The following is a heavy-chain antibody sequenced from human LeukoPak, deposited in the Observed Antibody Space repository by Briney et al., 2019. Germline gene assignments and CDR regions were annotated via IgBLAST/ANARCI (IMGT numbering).Heavy chain of an antibody. Sequence: SETLSLTCSISDGSISSYYWSWIRQPPGKGLEWIGEINHSGSTNYNPSLKSRVTISVDTSKNQFSLKLSSVTAADTAVYYCAREQGPVTYFDYWGQGTLVTVSS. CDR2: INHSGST. D-gene: IGHD4-17*01. CDR3: AREQGPVTYFDY. J-gene: IGHJ4*02. CDR1: DGSISSYY. V-gene: IGHV4-34*01.